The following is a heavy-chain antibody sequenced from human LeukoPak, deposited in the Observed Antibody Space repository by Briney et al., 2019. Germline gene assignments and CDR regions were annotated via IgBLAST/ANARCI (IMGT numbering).Heavy chain of an antibody. J-gene: IGHJ4*02. V-gene: IGHV3-23*01. CDR1: GFTFSSYA. CDR3: AKDITMIVMYYFDY. CDR2: ISGSGGST. D-gene: IGHD3-22*01. Sequence: PGGSLRLSCAASGFTFSSYAMSWVRQAPGKGLEWVSAISGSGGSTYYAGSVKGRFTISRDNSKNTLYLQMNSLRAEDTAVYYCAKDITMIVMYYFDYWGQGTLVTVSS.